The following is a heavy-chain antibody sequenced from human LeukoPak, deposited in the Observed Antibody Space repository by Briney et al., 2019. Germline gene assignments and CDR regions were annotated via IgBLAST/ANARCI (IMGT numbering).Heavy chain of an antibody. CDR3: ARGSPYSSGWYGGDFDY. CDR1: GYTFTGYY. J-gene: IGHJ4*02. V-gene: IGHV1-2*04. D-gene: IGHD6-19*01. Sequence: GASVKVSCKASGYTFTGYYMHWVRRAPGRGLEWMGWINPNSGGTNYAQKFQGWVTMTRDTSISTAYMELSRLRSDDTAVYYCARGSPYSSGWYGGDFDYWGQGTLVTVSS. CDR2: INPNSGGT.